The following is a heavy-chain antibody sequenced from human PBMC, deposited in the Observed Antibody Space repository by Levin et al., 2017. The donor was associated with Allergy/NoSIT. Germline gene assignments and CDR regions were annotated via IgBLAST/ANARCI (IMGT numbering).Heavy chain of an antibody. D-gene: IGHD2-2*01. V-gene: IGHV3-9*01. CDR1: GFTFDDYA. CDR2: ISWNSGSI. CDR3: AKDRGSSPYYFDD. Sequence: GGSLRLSCAASGFTFDDYAMHWVRQAPGKGLEWVSGISWNSGSIGYADSVKGRFTISRDNAKNSLYLQMNSLRAEDTALYYCAKDRGSSPYYFDDWGQGTLVTVSS. J-gene: IGHJ4*02.